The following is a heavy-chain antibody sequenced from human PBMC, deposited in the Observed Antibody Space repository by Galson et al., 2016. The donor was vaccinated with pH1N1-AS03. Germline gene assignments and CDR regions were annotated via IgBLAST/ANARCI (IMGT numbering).Heavy chain of an antibody. J-gene: IGHJ3*01. CDR1: GYSFPTYS. CDR2: ISAYSGDT. Sequence: SVKVSCKASGYSFPTYSFNWVRQAPGQGLEWLGWISAYSGDTHYARKFQGRVTLTTDTSTSTAYMELRRLTSDDTAVYYCARAHYNADYVPDFWGQGTVVTVSS. D-gene: IGHD4-17*01. V-gene: IGHV1-18*04. CDR3: ARAHYNADYVPDF.